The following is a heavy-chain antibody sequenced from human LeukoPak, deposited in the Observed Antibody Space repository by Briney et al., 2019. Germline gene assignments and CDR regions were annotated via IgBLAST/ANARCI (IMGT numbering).Heavy chain of an antibody. CDR2: IYSGGST. V-gene: IGHV3-53*01. D-gene: IGHD4/OR15-4a*01. CDR1: GFTVSSNY. Sequence: GGSLRLSCAASGFTVSSNYMSWVRQAPGKGLEWVAVIYSGGSTYYADSVKGRFTISRDNSKNTLYLQMNSLRAEDTAVYYCARDRFYGGAVAPIDYWGQGTLVTVSS. J-gene: IGHJ4*02. CDR3: ARDRFYGGAVAPIDY.